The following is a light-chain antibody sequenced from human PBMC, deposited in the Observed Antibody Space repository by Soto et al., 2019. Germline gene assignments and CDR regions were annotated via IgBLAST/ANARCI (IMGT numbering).Light chain of an antibody. CDR3: QQSYSTSWT. J-gene: IGKJ1*01. CDR2: AAS. V-gene: IGKV1-39*01. Sequence: DIQMTQSPSSLSASVGDRVSITCRASQSISNYLNWYGQKPGKAPKLLIYAASNLQGGVPTRFSGSGYGTDFTLTISSLQPEDSATYYCQQSYSTSWTFGQGTKVEI. CDR1: QSISNY.